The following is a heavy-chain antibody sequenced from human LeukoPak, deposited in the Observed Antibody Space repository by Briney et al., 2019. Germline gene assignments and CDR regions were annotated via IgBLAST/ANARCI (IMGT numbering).Heavy chain of an antibody. CDR3: ASDYGEAFDF. J-gene: IGHJ3*01. V-gene: IGHV4-59*08. D-gene: IGHD4-17*01. CDR1: GFTFSDFA. CDR2: VYYSGST. Sequence: GSLRLSCAASGFTFSDFAVVWIRQSPGKGLEWIGYVYYSGSTSYNPSLKSRVSMSIDTSNNEISLRLTSVTAADTAVYYCASDYGEAFDFWGQGTLVTVSS.